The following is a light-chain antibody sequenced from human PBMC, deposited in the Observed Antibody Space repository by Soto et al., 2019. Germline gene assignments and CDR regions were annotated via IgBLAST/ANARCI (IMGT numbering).Light chain of an antibody. Sequence: IQMTQSPSTLSASVGDRVTFTCRASQSISTWLAWYQQKPGKAPKLLIYKASTLEVGVPSRFSGSGSGTEFTLTISTLQPDDFATYYCQHYNSYSEAFGQGTKVELK. J-gene: IGKJ1*01. CDR1: QSISTW. CDR2: KAS. CDR3: QHYNSYSEA. V-gene: IGKV1-5*03.